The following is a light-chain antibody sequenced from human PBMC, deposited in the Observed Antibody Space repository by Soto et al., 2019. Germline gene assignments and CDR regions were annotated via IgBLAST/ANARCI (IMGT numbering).Light chain of an antibody. J-gene: IGKJ1*01. V-gene: IGKV3-20*01. CDR1: QSVSSSY. CDR3: QQYGSSPT. CDR2: GAS. Sequence: VWTPSPATLSLSPGERAPLSCRASQSVSSSYLAWSPQKPGQAPRLLIYGASSRATGIPDRFSGSGSGTDFTLTISRLEPEEFAVYYCQQYGSSPTCGQGTKGDIK.